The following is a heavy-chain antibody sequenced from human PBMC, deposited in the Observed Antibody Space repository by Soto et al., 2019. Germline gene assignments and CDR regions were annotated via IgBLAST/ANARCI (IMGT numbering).Heavy chain of an antibody. CDR1: GFTFSSYG. V-gene: IGHV3-30*18. CDR3: AKEEYYYDSSGYYPFDY. Sequence: PGGSLRLSCAASGFTFSSYGMHWVRQAPGKRLEWVAVISYDGSNKYYADSVKGRFTISRDNSKNTLYLQMNSLRAEDTAVYYCAKEEYYYDSSGYYPFDYWGQGT. CDR2: ISYDGSNK. D-gene: IGHD3-22*01. J-gene: IGHJ4*02.